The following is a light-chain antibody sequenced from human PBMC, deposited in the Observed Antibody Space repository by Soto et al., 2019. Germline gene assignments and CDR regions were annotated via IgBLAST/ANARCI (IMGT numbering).Light chain of an antibody. CDR3: GQFVSSPPRT. CDR2: GVS. CDR1: QSVGDTF. J-gene: IGKJ1*01. Sequence: EIVLTQSPGTLSLSPGEKATLSCRASQSVGDTFLSWYQQKPGLAPRLLIYGVSNRATGIPDRFSGSWSGTDFILTISRLEPEDFALYYCGQFVSSPPRTFGQVTKVEIK. V-gene: IGKV3-20*01.